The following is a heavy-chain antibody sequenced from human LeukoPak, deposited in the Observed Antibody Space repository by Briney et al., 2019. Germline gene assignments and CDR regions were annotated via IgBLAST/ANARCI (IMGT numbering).Heavy chain of an antibody. V-gene: IGHV3-30*01. Sequence: PGGSLRLSCAASGFTFSSYAMHWVRQAPGKGLEWVALISYDGTNKFYEDSVKGRFTISRDNSKNTLFLQVNSLRAEDTAVYYCARDLYYDSPPVDYWGQGTLVTVSS. D-gene: IGHD3-22*01. CDR1: GFTFSSYA. CDR2: ISYDGTNK. CDR3: ARDLYYDSPPVDY. J-gene: IGHJ4*02.